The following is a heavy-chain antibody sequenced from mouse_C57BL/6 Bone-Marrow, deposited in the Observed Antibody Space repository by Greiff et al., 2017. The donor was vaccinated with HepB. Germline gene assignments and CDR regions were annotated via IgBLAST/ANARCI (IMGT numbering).Heavy chain of an antibody. Sequence: QVQLQQPGAELVKPGASVKLSCKASGYTFTSYWMQWVKQRPGQGLEWIGEIDPSDSYTNYNQKFKGKATLTVDTSSSTAYLQLSSLTSEDSAVYYCAKSYLTLRLRYWGQGTRVTVSA. CDR3: AKSYLTLRLRY. CDR1: GYTFTSYW. V-gene: IGHV1-50*01. CDR2: IDPSDSYT. J-gene: IGHJ3*01. D-gene: IGHD3-2*02.